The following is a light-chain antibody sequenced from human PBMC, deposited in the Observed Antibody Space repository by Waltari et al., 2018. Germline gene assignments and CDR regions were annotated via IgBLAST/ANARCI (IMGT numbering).Light chain of an antibody. Sequence: QSALTQPASVSGSPGQSITIPCPGTSSAVGGHNHVSRYHQHPGKAPKLMIYDATKRPPGISNRFSGSKSGSTASLTISGLQAEDEADYYCNSYTSSTTWVFGGGTKLTVL. CDR3: NSYTSSTTWV. CDR2: DAT. J-gene: IGLJ3*02. CDR1: SSAVGGHNH. V-gene: IGLV2-14*03.